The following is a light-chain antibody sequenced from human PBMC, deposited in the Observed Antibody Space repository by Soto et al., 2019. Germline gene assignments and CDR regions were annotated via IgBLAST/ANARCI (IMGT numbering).Light chain of an antibody. Sequence: EIVLTQSPGTLSLSPGERVTLSCRASQSVSSTFFSWYQQKPGQPPRLLISGTSSRATGIPDRFSGSGSGTDFTLTISRXEPEDFAVYYCQQYGTSQWTFGQGTKVDTK. J-gene: IGKJ1*01. CDR2: GTS. CDR3: QQYGTSQWT. CDR1: QSVSSTF. V-gene: IGKV3-20*01.